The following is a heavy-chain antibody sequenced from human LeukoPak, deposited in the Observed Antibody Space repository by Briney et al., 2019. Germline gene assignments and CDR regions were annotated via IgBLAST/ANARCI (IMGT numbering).Heavy chain of an antibody. CDR1: GGSISSSSYY. CDR3: ARGRRGIAAAGNDY. D-gene: IGHD6-13*01. J-gene: IGHJ4*02. CDR2: IYYSGST. Sequence: SETLSLTCTVSGGSISSSSYYWGWLRQPPGKGLEWLGSIYYSGSTYYNPSLKSRVTISVDTSKNQFSQKLSSVTAADTAVYYCARGRRGIAAAGNDYWGQGTLVTVSS. V-gene: IGHV4-39*07.